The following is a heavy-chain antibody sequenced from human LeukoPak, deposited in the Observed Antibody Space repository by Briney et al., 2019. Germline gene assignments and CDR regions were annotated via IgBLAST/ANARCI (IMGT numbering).Heavy chain of an antibody. CDR3: AKGLSCWVYGSGSYYGF. Sequence: PGGSLRLSCAASGFTFSSYGMHWVRQAPGKGLEWVAFIRYDGSNKYYADSVKGRFTISRDNSKNTLYPQMNSLRAEDTAVYYCAKGLSCWVYGSGSYYGFWGQGTLVTVSS. D-gene: IGHD3-10*01. CDR1: GFTFSSYG. V-gene: IGHV3-30*02. J-gene: IGHJ4*02. CDR2: IRYDGSNK.